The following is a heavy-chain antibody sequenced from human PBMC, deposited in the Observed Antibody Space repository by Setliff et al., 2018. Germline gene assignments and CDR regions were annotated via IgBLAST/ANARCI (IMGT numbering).Heavy chain of an antibody. J-gene: IGHJ6*02. V-gene: IGHV3-7*03. Sequence: GGSLRLSCVASGCTFNSYWMSWVRQAPGKGLEWGAIIKQDGREKYYLDSVKGRFTTSRENTRNSLYLQRNSLKTEDTGVYYCTTSPFTSGWHTYTDYNMDVWGQGTTVTVSS. D-gene: IGHD6-19*01. CDR3: TTSPFTSGWHTYTDYNMDV. CDR1: GCTFNSYW. CDR2: IKQDGREK.